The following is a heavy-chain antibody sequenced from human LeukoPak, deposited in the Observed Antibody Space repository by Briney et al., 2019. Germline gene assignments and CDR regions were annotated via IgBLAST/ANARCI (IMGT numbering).Heavy chain of an antibody. Sequence: RGSLRLSCAASGFTLSSYAMSWVRQAPGKGLKVASAISGSGSSTYYADSVKGRFTISRDNSKNTLYLQMNSMRAEDTAVYYCAKDPIAAADDYWGQGTLVTVSS. CDR3: AKDPIAAADDY. CDR1: GFTLSSYA. D-gene: IGHD6-13*01. V-gene: IGHV3-23*01. CDR2: ISGSGSST. J-gene: IGHJ4*02.